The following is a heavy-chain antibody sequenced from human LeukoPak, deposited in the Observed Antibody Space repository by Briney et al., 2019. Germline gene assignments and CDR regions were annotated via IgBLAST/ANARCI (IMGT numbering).Heavy chain of an antibody. CDR3: AREGGDGDYERYYFDY. CDR2: INPSGGST. CDR1: GYTFTSYY. V-gene: IGHV1-46*01. D-gene: IGHD4-17*01. Sequence: ASVKVSCKASGYTFTSYYMHWVRQAPGQGLEWMGIINPSGGSTSYAQKFQGRVTMTRDTSTSTVYMELSILRSEDTAVYYCAREGGDGDYERYYFDYWGQGTLVTVSS. J-gene: IGHJ4*02.